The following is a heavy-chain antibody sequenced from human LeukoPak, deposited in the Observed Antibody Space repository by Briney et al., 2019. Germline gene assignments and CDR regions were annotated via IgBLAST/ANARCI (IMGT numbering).Heavy chain of an antibody. V-gene: IGHV3-74*01. CDR1: GFTFSSYW. Sequence: GGPLRLFCAVSGFTFSSYWMLWVRQAPGKGLVWVSRINSDGSSTSYTDSVKGRFTISRDNAKTTLYLQMNSLRAEDTAVYYCARGGYSSGSDYWGQGTLVTVSS. J-gene: IGHJ4*02. CDR2: INSDGSST. CDR3: ARGGYSSGSDY. D-gene: IGHD6-19*01.